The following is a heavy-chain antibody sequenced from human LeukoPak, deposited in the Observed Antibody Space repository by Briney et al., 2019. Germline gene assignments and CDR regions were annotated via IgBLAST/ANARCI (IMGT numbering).Heavy chain of an antibody. D-gene: IGHD1-26*01. CDR2: IYHSGST. V-gene: IGHV4-34*01. CDR3: ASEDYYRIHS. Sequence: SETLSLTCAVYGGSFSSFYGSWIRQPPGKGLEWIGEIYHSGSTNYNPSLKSRVTISVDKSKNQFSLKLYSVTAADTAVYYCASEDYYRIHSWGQGTLVTVSS. J-gene: IGHJ5*02. CDR1: GGSFSSFY.